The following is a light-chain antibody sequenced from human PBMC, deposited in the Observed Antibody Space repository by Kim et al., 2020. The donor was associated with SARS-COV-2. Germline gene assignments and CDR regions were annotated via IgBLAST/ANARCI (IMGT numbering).Light chain of an antibody. J-gene: IGKJ2*01. V-gene: IGKV1-39*01. CDR3: QQSYTTPRT. CDR1: QNISNY. CDR2: AAS. Sequence: DIQMTQSPSSLSASVGDRVTITCRASQNISNYLNWYQQKPGKAPNLLIFAASTLQSGVPSRFSGSGSGTDFTLTISSLQPEDFATYYCQQSYTTPRTFGQGTKLEI.